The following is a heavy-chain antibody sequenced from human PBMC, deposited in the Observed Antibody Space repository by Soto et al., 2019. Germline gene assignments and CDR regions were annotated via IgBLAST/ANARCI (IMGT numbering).Heavy chain of an antibody. J-gene: IGHJ3*02. CDR1: GGSFSGYY. D-gene: IGHD2-15*01. V-gene: IGHV4-34*01. CDR2: INHSGST. Sequence: PSETLSLTCAVHGGSFSGYYWSWIRQPPGKGLEWIGEINHSGSTNYNPSLKSRVTISVDTSKNQFSLKLSSVTAADTAVYYCARGGYCSGGSCYYDAFDIWGQGTMVTVSS. CDR3: ARGGYCSGGSCYYDAFDI.